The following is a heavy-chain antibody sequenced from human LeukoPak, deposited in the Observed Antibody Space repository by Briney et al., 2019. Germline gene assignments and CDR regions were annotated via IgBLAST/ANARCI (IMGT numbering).Heavy chain of an antibody. Sequence: SGGSLRLSCAASGFTFSSYKMNWVRQAPGKGLEWVSYISGDSRYIYYADSLKGRFTISRDNAKTSLHLQMNSLRAEDTAVYYCARDPGTVADTYFDYWGPGTLVTVSS. CDR2: ISGDSRYI. V-gene: IGHV3-21*01. D-gene: IGHD6-19*01. J-gene: IGHJ4*02. CDR1: GFTFSSYK. CDR3: ARDPGTVADTYFDY.